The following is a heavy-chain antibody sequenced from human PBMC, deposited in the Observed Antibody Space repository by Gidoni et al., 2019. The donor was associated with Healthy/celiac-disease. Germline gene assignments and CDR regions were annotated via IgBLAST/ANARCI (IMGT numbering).Heavy chain of an antibody. CDR2: ISAYNGNT. D-gene: IGHD6-19*01. J-gene: IGHJ4*02. Sequence: QVQLVQSGAEVKKPGASVKVSCQASGYTFTGYGSSWVRQGPGQGLEWMGWISAYNGNTNYAQKLQGRGTMTTYKSTSTAYMELRSLRSDDTAVYYCARTPRPWLVRGKYYFDYWGQGTLVTVSS. V-gene: IGHV1-18*01. CDR3: ARTPRPWLVRGKYYFDY. CDR1: GYTFTGYG.